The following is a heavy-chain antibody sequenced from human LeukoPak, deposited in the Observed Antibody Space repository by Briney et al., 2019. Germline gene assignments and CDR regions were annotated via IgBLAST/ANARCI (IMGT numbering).Heavy chain of an antibody. CDR2: INHSGST. CDR1: GGSFSGYY. Sequence: PSETLSLTCAVYGGSFSGYYWSWIRQPPGKGLEWIGEINHSGSTNYNPSPKSRVTISVDTSKNQFSLKLSSVTAADTAVYYCARDADYGDYVFDYWGQGTLVTVSS. V-gene: IGHV4-34*01. J-gene: IGHJ4*02. D-gene: IGHD4-17*01. CDR3: ARDADYGDYVFDY.